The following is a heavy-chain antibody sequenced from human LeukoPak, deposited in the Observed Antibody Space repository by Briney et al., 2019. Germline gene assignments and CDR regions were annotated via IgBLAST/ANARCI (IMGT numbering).Heavy chain of an antibody. CDR1: GGTFSRYA. CDR3: ARGYYGSGRPQTMDV. CDR2: IIPILGIA. V-gene: IGHV1-69*10. J-gene: IGHJ6*02. D-gene: IGHD3-10*01. Sequence: SVKVSCKASGGTFSRYAISWVRQAPGQGLEWTGGIIPILGIANYAQKFQGRVTITADKSTSTAYMELSSLRSEDTAVYYCARGYYGSGRPQTMDVWGQGTTVTVSS.